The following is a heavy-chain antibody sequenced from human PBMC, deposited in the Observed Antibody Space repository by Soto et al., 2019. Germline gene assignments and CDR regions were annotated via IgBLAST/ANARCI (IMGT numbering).Heavy chain of an antibody. CDR1: GYIFSANY. Sequence: QVILVQSGAEVQKPGASLKVSCKASGYIFSANYIHWVRQAPGQGLEWLGWINPHSGATNYAQKFRGRVPMSADTPASTAYMALARLKSADTAVYYGVSPPALGFSTWFDPWGRGTLVTVSS. V-gene: IGHV1-2*02. CDR2: INPHSGAT. CDR3: VSPPALGFSTWFDP. J-gene: IGHJ5*02. D-gene: IGHD3-10*01.